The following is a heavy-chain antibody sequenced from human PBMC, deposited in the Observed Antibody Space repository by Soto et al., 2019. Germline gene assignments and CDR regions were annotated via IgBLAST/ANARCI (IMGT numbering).Heavy chain of an antibody. J-gene: IGHJ6*02. CDR1: GYTFTAYH. CDR2: INPKFGDT. V-gene: IGHV1-2*02. Sequence: QVQLVQSGAEVKEPGDSVRVSCEASGYTFTAYHIHWVRQAPGQGLEWMGWINPKFGDTTYAQDCQGRVSTTRDMSISTVYMELSRLTSDDTAIYFCARNMDYYYGRGSGNGHGVWGQGTTVTVFS. CDR3: ARNMDYYYGRGSGNGHGV. D-gene: IGHD3-10*02.